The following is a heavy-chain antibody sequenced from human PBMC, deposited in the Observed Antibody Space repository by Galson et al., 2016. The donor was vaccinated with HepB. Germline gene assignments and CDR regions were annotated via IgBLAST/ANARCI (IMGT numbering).Heavy chain of an antibody. J-gene: IGHJ6*03. D-gene: IGHD5-18*01. CDR1: GFTFNFYA. CDR2: ISFYGNNK. V-gene: IGHV3-30*18. Sequence: SLRLSCAASGFTFNFYAMHWVRQAPGKGLEWLAFISFYGNNKDYADSVKGRFTISRDKSTKTLYLHMNSLTVEDTALYYCAKDSRGYWAYYHYYYMDVWGKGTTVTVSS. CDR3: AKDSRGYWAYYHYYYMDV.